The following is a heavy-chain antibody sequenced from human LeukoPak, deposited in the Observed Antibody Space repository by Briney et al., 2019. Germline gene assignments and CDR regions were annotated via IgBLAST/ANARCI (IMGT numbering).Heavy chain of an antibody. V-gene: IGHV4-39*01. Sequence: SETLSLTCTVSTGSMSNSDSFWGWIRQPPGKGLEWIGSIYYSGITYYNPSLKSRLTISVDTSKNQFSLKLTSVTAADTAVYYCATNARTYFYDSSGYYVPSYFDYWGQGTLVTVSS. CDR3: ATNARTYFYDSSGYYVPSYFDY. J-gene: IGHJ4*02. CDR2: IYYSGIT. D-gene: IGHD3-22*01. CDR1: TGSMSNSDSF.